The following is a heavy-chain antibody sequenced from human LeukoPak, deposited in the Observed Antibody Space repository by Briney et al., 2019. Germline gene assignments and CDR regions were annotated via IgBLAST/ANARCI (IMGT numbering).Heavy chain of an antibody. J-gene: IGHJ4*02. V-gene: IGHV1-2*02. CDR3: ARGSYYYDSSGSSSPDY. Sequence: GASVKVSCKASGYTFDSYGIAWVRQAPGQGLEWMGWINPNSGGTNYAQKFQGRVTMTRDTSISTAYMELSRLRSDDTAVYYCARGSYYYDSSGSSSPDYWGQGTLVTVS. D-gene: IGHD3-22*01. CDR1: GYTFDSYG. CDR2: INPNSGGT.